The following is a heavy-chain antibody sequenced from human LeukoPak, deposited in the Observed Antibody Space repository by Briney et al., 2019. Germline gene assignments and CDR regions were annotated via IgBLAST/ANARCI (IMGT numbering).Heavy chain of an antibody. V-gene: IGHV3-23*01. D-gene: IGHD4-17*01. J-gene: IGHJ5*01. CDR3: AKDGASRGDYHWFDS. Sequence: GGSLRLSCEASGFTFRSYAMTWVRQAPGKGLEWVSTIDDSGGNTYHADSVKGRFTISRDNFRDALHLQMNSLRVEDTAVYYCAKDGASRGDYHWFDSWGQGTLVTVSS. CDR2: IDDSGGNT. CDR1: GFTFRSYA.